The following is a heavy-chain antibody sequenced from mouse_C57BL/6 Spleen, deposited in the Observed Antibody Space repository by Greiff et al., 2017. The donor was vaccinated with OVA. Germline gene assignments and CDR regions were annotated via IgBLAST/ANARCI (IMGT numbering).Heavy chain of an antibody. CDR2: IYPGDGDT. Sequence: VKLVESGAELVKPGASVKISCKASGYAFSSYWMNWVKQRPGKGLEWIGQIYPGDGDTNYNGKFKGKATLTADKSSSTAYMQLSSLTSEDSAVYFCARANYYAMDYWGQGTSVTVSS. D-gene: IGHD4-1*01. CDR1: GYAFSSYW. V-gene: IGHV1-80*01. J-gene: IGHJ4*01. CDR3: ARANYYAMDY.